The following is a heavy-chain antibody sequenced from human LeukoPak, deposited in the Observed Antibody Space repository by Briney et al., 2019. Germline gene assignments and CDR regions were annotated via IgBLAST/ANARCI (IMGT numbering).Heavy chain of an antibody. CDR3: ARGHAMIAKDY. Sequence: PSETLSLTCTVSGGSISSSSYYWGWIRQPPGKGLEWIGSIYYSGSTYYNPSLKSRVTISVDTSKNQFSLKLSSVTAADTAVYYCARGHAMIAKDYWGQGTLVTVSS. CDR1: GGSISSSSYY. V-gene: IGHV4-39*07. D-gene: IGHD3-22*01. CDR2: IYYSGST. J-gene: IGHJ4*02.